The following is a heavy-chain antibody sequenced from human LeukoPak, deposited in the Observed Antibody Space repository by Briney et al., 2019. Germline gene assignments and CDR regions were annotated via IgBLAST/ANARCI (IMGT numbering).Heavy chain of an antibody. CDR2: MGGDGGST. V-gene: IGHV3-64*01. CDR1: VFTLSTYA. J-gene: IGHJ6*03. Sequence: VGPRRLSCAPSVFTLSTYAIHSVRKGRGKGRECVSIMGGDGGSTYYANSVKARFTISRDNSKNTLYLQMRSLSAEDMAVYYCPRDRGSSLPNYYYYYHMDVWRKGTTVTVS. D-gene: IGHD6-13*01. CDR3: PRDRGSSLPNYYYYYHMDV.